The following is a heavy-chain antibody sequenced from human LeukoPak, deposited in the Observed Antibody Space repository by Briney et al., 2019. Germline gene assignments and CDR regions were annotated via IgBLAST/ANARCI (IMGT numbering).Heavy chain of an antibody. V-gene: IGHV3-23*01. J-gene: IGHJ4*02. CDR2: LRGNGDT. D-gene: IGHD3-16*01. CDR3: AKASWVSTADAVL. Sequence: GGSLTLSCAASGFIFSSYAMSWVREAPARGLEWVSSLRGNGDTFYADSVKGRFTLSRDESRNMVYLHLNELRVEDTAVYYCAKASWVSTADAVLWGQGTVVTVSS. CDR1: GFIFSSYA.